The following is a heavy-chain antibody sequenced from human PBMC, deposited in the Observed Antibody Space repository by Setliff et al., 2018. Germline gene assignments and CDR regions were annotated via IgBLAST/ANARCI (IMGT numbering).Heavy chain of an antibody. V-gene: IGHV4-59*11. Sequence: PSETLSLTCTVSGASINSHYGSWIRQPPGKGLEWIGLFFCSGDSRYNPSLKSRVTMSVDASRNQFSLKLSSVTAADTAIYYCARDRSYYASGSFTKWFDYWAREPWSPSP. CDR3: ARDRSYYASGSFTKWFDY. CDR2: FFCSGDS. J-gene: IGHJ4*02. CDR1: GASINSHY. D-gene: IGHD3-10*01.